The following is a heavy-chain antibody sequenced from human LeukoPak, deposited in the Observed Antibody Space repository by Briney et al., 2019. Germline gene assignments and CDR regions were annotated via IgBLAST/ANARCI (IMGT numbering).Heavy chain of an antibody. D-gene: IGHD3-9*01. V-gene: IGHV3-7*01. CDR1: GFTFSSYW. Sequence: PGGSLRLSCAASGFTFSSYWMSWVRQAPGKGLEWVANIKQDGSEKYYVDSVKGRFTISRDNAKNSLYLQMNSLRAEDTAVYYCARVGTGSLLRYFDPGPTPGEFIDYWGQGTLVTVSS. CDR2: IKQDGSEK. CDR3: ARVGTGSLLRYFDPGPTPGEFIDY. J-gene: IGHJ4*02.